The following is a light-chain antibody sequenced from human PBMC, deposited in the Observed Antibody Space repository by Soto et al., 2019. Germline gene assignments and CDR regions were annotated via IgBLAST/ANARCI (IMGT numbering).Light chain of an antibody. CDR1: QSLSNY. Sequence: EIVLTQSPATLSLSPGERATLSCRASQSLSNYLAWYQQKPGQAPRLLIYDASNRATGIPARFSGSGSGTDFTLTIRSLEPEDLAVYYCKQRSDWPRITFGPGTKVEIK. V-gene: IGKV3-11*01. CDR3: KQRSDWPRIT. CDR2: DAS. J-gene: IGKJ3*01.